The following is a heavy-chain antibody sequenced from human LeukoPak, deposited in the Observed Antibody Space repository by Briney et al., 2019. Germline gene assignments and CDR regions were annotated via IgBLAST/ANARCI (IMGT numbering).Heavy chain of an antibody. D-gene: IGHD2-15*01. CDR2: IYYSGST. V-gene: IGHV4-59*08. J-gene: IGHJ3*02. CDR1: GGSISSYY. Sequence: SETLSLTCTVSGGSISSYYWSWIRQPPGKGLEWIGYIYYSGSTNYNPSLKSRVTISVDTPKNQFSLKLSSVTAADTAVYYCARQGCSGGSCLDAFDIWGQGTMVTVSS. CDR3: ARQGCSGGSCLDAFDI.